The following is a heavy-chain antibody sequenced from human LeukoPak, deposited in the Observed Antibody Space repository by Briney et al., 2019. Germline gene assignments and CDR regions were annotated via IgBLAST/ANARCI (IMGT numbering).Heavy chain of an antibody. Sequence: SVKVSCKASGGTFSSYTISWVRQAPGQGLEWVGRIIPILGIAKYAQRFQGRVTITADKSTSTAYMELSSLRSEDTAVYYCAREGCSSTSCYTPYYYYYGMDVWGQGTTVTVSS. CDR1: GGTFSSYT. J-gene: IGHJ6*02. CDR3: AREGCSSTSCYTPYYYYYGMDV. D-gene: IGHD2-2*02. V-gene: IGHV1-69*04. CDR2: IIPILGIA.